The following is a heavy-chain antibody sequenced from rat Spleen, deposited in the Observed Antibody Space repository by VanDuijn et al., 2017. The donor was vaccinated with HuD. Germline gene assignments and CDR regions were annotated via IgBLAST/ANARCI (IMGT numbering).Heavy chain of an antibody. CDR2: INSAGTT. CDR3: ATLTPLFAY. D-gene: IGHD3-4*01. J-gene: IGHJ3*01. Sequence: EVQLQESGPGLVKPSQSLSLTCSVTGPSISSSYRWNWIRRFPGNELEWMGYINSAGTTNYNPSLKSRISITRDTSKNQFFLQVNSLTTEDTATYYCATLTPLFAYWGQGTLVTVSS. V-gene: IGHV3-3*01. CDR1: GPSISSSYR.